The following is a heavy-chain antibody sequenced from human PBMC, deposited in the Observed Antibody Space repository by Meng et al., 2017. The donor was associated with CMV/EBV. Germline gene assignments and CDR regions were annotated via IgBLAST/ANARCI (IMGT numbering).Heavy chain of an antibody. J-gene: IGHJ3*02. V-gene: IGHV5-51*01. D-gene: IGHD6-13*01. CDR1: GYSFTSYW. CDR3: ARRTHSSSRYYAFDI. Sequence: KVSCKGSGYSFTSYWIGWVRQMPGKGLEWMGIIYPGDSDTRYSPSFQGQVTISADKSISTAYLQWSSLKASDTAMYYCARRTHSSSRYYAFDIWGQGTMVTVSS. CDR2: IYPGDSDT.